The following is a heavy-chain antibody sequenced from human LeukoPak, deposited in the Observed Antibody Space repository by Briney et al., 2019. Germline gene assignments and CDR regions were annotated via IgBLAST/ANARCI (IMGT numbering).Heavy chain of an antibody. CDR1: GFTFSSYS. V-gene: IGHV3-48*04. Sequence: PTGGSLRLSCAASGFTFSSYSMNWVRQAPGKGLEWVSYISSSSSTIYYADSVKGRFTISRDNAKNSLYLQMNSLRAEDTAVYYCARDTWKRWLQLSGHSPPNYWGQGTLVTVSS. CDR3: ARDTWKRWLQLSGHSPPNY. J-gene: IGHJ4*02. CDR2: ISSSSSTI. D-gene: IGHD5-24*01.